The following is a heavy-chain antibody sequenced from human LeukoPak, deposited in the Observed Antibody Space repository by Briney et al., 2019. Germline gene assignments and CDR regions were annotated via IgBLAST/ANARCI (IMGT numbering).Heavy chain of an antibody. J-gene: IGHJ4*02. D-gene: IGHD2-2*01. CDR2: IKQDGSQK. V-gene: IGHV3-7*01. CDR1: GFTFSSYW. Sequence: GGSLRLSCAASGFTFSSYWMSWVRQAPGEGLEWVANIKQDGSQKYYVHSVKGRFTISRDNAKNSLYLQMNSLRAEDTAVYYCARVQGSIVPAAMGGFDYWGQGTLVTVSS. CDR3: ARVQGSIVPAAMGGFDY.